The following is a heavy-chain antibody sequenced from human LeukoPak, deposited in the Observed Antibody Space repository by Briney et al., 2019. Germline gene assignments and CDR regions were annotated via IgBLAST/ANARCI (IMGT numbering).Heavy chain of an antibody. CDR1: GGSISNYY. V-gene: IGHV4-59*01. CDR3: ARDRGCGGDCGGERSGSNFDY. J-gene: IGHJ4*02. D-gene: IGHD2-21*01. Sequence: SETLSLTCTVSGGSISNYYWSWIRQPPEKGLEWIGYIYYSGSTNYNPSLKSRVTISVDTSKNQFSLKLSSVTAADTAVYYCARDRGCGGDCGGERSGSNFDYWGQGTLVTVSS. CDR2: IYYSGST.